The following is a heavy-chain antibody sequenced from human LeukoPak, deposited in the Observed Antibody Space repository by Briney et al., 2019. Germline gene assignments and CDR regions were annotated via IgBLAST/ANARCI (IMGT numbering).Heavy chain of an antibody. CDR1: RFTFSSYE. D-gene: IGHD2-8*01. Sequence: GGSLRLSCAASRFTFSSYEMNWVRQAPGKGLEWVSFISTSGSTIYYADSVKGRFTISRDNAKNSLYLQMNSLRAEDTAVYYCARDCTNGVCYFPYYFDSWGQGTLVTVSS. V-gene: IGHV3-48*03. CDR2: ISTSGSTI. CDR3: ARDCTNGVCYFPYYFDS. J-gene: IGHJ4*02.